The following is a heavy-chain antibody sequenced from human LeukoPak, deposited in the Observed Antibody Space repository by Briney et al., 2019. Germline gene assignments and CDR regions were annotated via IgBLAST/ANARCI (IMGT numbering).Heavy chain of an antibody. D-gene: IGHD2-2*01. CDR1: GFTVSSNY. Sequence: GGSLGLSCAASGFTVSSNYMSWVRQAPGKGLEWVSVIYSGGSTYYADSVKGRFTISRDNSKNTLYPQMNSLRAEDTAIYYCAKGHCSSTSCYQIYFDYWGQGTLVTVSS. J-gene: IGHJ4*02. V-gene: IGHV3-66*01. CDR2: IYSGGST. CDR3: AKGHCSSTSCYQIYFDY.